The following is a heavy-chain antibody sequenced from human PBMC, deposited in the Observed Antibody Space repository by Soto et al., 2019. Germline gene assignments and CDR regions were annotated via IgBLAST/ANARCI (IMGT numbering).Heavy chain of an antibody. CDR3: ARDKASRIQLWLPAYYFDY. CDR1: GYTFTGYY. D-gene: IGHD5-18*01. Sequence: QVQLVQSGAEVKKPGASVKVSCKASGYTFTGYYMHWVRQAPGQGLEWMGWINPNSGGTNYAQKFQGWVTMTRDTSISTAYMELSRLRSDDTVVYYCARDKASRIQLWLPAYYFDYWGQGTLVTVSS. J-gene: IGHJ4*02. V-gene: IGHV1-2*04. CDR2: INPNSGGT.